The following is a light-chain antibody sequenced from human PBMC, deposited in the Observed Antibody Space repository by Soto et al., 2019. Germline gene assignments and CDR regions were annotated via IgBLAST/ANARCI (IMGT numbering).Light chain of an antibody. CDR1: QSVLYSSNNKNY. Sequence: DIVMTQSPDSLAVSLGERATINCKSSQSVLYSSNNKNYLAWYQQKPGQPPKVLIYWASTRESGVSDRFSGSGSGTDFTLTISSLQAEDVAVYYCQQYYSTLLTFGGGTKVEIK. CDR3: QQYYSTLLT. CDR2: WAS. V-gene: IGKV4-1*01. J-gene: IGKJ4*01.